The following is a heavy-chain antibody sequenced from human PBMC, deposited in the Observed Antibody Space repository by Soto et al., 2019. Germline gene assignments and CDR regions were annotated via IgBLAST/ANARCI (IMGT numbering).Heavy chain of an antibody. CDR3: ARLRTTRWFDP. D-gene: IGHD4-17*01. J-gene: IGHJ5*02. CDR1: GGSVSSSSYY. Sequence: SETLSLTCTVSGGSVSSSSYYWGWIRQPPGKGLEWIGSIYYSGSTYYNPSLKSRVTISVDTSKNQFSLKLSSVTAADTAVYYCARLRTTRWFDPWGQGTLVTVSS. V-gene: IGHV4-39*01. CDR2: IYYSGST.